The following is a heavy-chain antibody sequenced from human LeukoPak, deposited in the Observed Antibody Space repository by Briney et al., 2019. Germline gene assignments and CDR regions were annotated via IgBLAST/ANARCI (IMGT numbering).Heavy chain of an antibody. V-gene: IGHV3-21*06. J-gene: IGHJ4*02. Sequence: GGSLRLSCAASGFTFNTYSMDWARRAPGKGLEWVSSIYSSSGYMFYADSVKGRFIISRDNAKNSLYLQMNSLRAEDTAVYYCLRGDRRDYWGQGTLVTVSS. CDR3: LRGDRRDY. CDR1: GFTFNTYS. CDR2: IYSSSGYM.